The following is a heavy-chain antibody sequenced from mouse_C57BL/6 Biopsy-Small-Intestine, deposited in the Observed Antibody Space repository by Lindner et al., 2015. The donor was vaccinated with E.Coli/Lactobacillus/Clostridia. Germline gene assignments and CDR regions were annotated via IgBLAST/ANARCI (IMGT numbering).Heavy chain of an antibody. CDR2: ISSGSRTI. CDR3: ARRGITTVENYFDY. D-gene: IGHD1-1*01. J-gene: IGHJ2*01. CDR1: GFTFSDYG. Sequence: VQLQESGGGLVKPGGSLKLSCVVSGFTFSDYGMHWVRQAPEKGLEWVAYISSGSRTIYYADTVKGRSTISRDNAKNTLFLQMTSLRSEDTAMYYCARRGITTVENYFDYWGQGTTLTVSS. V-gene: IGHV5-17*01.